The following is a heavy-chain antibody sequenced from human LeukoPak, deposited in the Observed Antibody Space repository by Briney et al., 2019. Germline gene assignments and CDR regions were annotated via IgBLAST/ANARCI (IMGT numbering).Heavy chain of an antibody. J-gene: IGHJ4*02. D-gene: IGHD4-17*01. Sequence: GGSLRLSCAASGLTFSDYWMSWVRQAPGKGLEWVANIKQDGSEKYYVDSVKGRFTISRDNAKNSLYLQMNSLKTEDTAVYYCTRGLTTVSYYFDYWGQGTLVTVSS. CDR2: IKQDGSEK. CDR1: GLTFSDYW. CDR3: TRGLTTVSYYFDY. V-gene: IGHV3-7*03.